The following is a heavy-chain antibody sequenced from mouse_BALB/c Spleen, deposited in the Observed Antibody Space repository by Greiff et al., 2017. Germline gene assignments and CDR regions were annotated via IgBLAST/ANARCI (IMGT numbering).Heavy chain of an antibody. J-gene: IGHJ3*01. Sequence: QVQLQQSGAELVRPGSSVKISCKASGYAFSSYWMNWVKQRPGQGLEWIGQIYPGDGDTNYNGKFKGKATLTADKSSSTAYMQLSSLTSEDSAVYFCAKEVEFADWGQGTLVTVSA. V-gene: IGHV1-80*01. CDR3: AKEVEFAD. CDR2: IYPGDGDT. CDR1: GYAFSSYW. D-gene: IGHD1-1*01.